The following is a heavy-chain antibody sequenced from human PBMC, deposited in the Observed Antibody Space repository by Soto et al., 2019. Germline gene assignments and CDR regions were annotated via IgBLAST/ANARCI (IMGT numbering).Heavy chain of an antibody. CDR1: GFSIGSSA. D-gene: IGHD2-15*01. CDR3: AKSSRYCSGGGCFYYFDY. Sequence: EVQLLESGGGLVQPGGSLRLSCAASGFSIGSSAWTWVRQAPGKGLDWVSTIGGNGVTTFYADSVKGRFTISRDISRNTVFLQMSSLRAEDTALYYCAKSSRYCSGGGCFYYFDYWGQGPWSPSPQ. CDR2: IGGNGVTT. J-gene: IGHJ4*02. V-gene: IGHV3-23*01.